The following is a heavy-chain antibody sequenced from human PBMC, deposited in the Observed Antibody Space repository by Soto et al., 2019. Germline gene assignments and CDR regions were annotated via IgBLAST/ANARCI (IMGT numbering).Heavy chain of an antibody. D-gene: IGHD5-12*01. V-gene: IGHV2-70*11. J-gene: IGHJ3*02. CDR3: ARIPYSGYDSSFAFDI. CDR2: IDWDDDK. CDR1: GFSLSTSGMC. Sequence: PTLVNPTQTLTLTCTFSGFSLSTSGMCVSWIRQPPGKALEWLARIDWDDDKYYSTSLKTRLTISKDTSKNQVVLTMTNMDPVDTATYYCARIPYSGYDSSFAFDIWGQGTMVTVSS.